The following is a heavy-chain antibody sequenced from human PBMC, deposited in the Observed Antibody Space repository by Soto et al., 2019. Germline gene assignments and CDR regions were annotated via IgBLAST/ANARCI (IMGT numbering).Heavy chain of an antibody. CDR3: ARVAPHSYDKLVWFDP. J-gene: IGHJ5*02. Sequence: SVKVSCKASGGTFSSYAISWVRQAPGQGLEWMGGIIPIFGTANYAQKFQGRVTITADESTSTAYMELSSLRSEDTAVYYCARVAPHSYDKLVWFDPWGQGTLGTVSS. V-gene: IGHV1-69*13. CDR1: GGTFSSYA. D-gene: IGHD3-22*01. CDR2: IIPIFGTA.